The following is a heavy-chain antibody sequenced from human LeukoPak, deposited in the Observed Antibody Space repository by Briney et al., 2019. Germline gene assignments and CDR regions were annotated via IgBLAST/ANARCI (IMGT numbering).Heavy chain of an antibody. D-gene: IGHD2/OR15-2a*01. CDR1: RFTFSSYA. CDR2: IRSDGTNK. CDR3: AIEPHSMGSDY. V-gene: IGHV3-30*02. J-gene: IGHJ4*02. Sequence: GGSLRLSCAASRFTFSSYAMHWVRQAPGKGLEWVAFIRSDGTNKYYSDSVKGRFTISRDNSKYTLYLQMDSLRAEDTAVYYCAIEPHSMGSDYWGQGTLVTVSS.